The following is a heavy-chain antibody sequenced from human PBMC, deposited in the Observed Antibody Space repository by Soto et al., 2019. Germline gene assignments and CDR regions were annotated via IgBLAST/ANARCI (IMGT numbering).Heavy chain of an antibody. CDR3: ARDLLGYCSRTSCELIH. CDR2: INPNSGGT. D-gene: IGHD2-2*01. CDR1: GYTFSGYY. Sequence: GASVKLCCKASGYTFSGYYLHLVRQAHGQGLEWMGWINPNSGGTNYAQKFQGWVTMTRDTSIITAYMELSRLRSDDTAVYYCARDLLGYCSRTSCELIHWGQGNLVTVSS. V-gene: IGHV1-2*04. J-gene: IGHJ4*02.